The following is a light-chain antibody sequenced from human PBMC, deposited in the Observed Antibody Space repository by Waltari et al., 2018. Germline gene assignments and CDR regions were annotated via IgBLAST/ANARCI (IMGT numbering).Light chain of an antibody. Sequence: DVVMPQSPLSLPVTLGQPDSISCRSSQSLVHSDGKTYLYWFQQRPGQSPRRLIYKVSNRDAGVPDRFSGSGSGTDFTLKISRVEAEDVGVYYCMQGTHWPYTFGQGTKLETK. CDR3: MQGTHWPYT. CDR2: KVS. J-gene: IGKJ2*01. V-gene: IGKV2-30*02. CDR1: QSLVHSDGKTY.